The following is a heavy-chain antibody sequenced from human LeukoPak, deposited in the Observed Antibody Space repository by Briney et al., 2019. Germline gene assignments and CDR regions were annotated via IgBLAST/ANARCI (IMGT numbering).Heavy chain of an antibody. D-gene: IGHD6-13*01. Sequence: GGPLRLSCAASGFTFSSYGMHWVRQAPGKGLEWVAFIRYDGSNKYYADSVKGRFTISRDNSKNTLYLQMNSLRAEDTAVYYCAKDFYSSSWYGFSNWFDPWGQGTLVTVSS. CDR1: GFTFSSYG. CDR3: AKDFYSSSWYGFSNWFDP. CDR2: IRYDGSNK. J-gene: IGHJ5*02. V-gene: IGHV3-30*02.